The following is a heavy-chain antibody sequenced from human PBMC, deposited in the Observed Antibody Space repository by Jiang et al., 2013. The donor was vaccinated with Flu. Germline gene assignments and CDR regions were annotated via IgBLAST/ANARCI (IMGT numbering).Heavy chain of an antibody. CDR3: ARGRGTGSNPGEFDP. J-gene: IGHJ5*02. CDR1: GYTFTNCN. D-gene: IGHD1/OR15-1a*01. CDR2: ITTNTGNP. Sequence: SGYTFTNCNINWVRQAPGQGLEWMGWITTNTGNPTYAQGFTGRFVFSLDTSVSTAYLQISSLKAEDTAVYYCARGRGTGSNPGEFDPWGQGTLVTVSS. V-gene: IGHV7-4-1*02.